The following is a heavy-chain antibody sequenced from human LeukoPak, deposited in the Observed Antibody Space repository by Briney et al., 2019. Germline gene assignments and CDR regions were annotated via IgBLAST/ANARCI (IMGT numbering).Heavy chain of an antibody. CDR2: VQISENN. Sequence: SETLSLTCTVFGGYISDYYWTWIRQSAGKGLEWIGRVQISENNNYNPSLRSRVTLSLDTSKNQFSPKLTSVTAADTAIYYCARESVAAGTRWFDYWGQGTLVTVSS. CDR3: ARESVAAGTRWFDY. D-gene: IGHD6-13*01. J-gene: IGHJ4*02. CDR1: GGYISDYY. V-gene: IGHV4-4*07.